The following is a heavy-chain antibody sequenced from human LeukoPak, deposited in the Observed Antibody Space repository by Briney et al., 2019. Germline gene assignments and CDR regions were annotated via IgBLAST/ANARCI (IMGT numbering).Heavy chain of an antibody. CDR3: ARWGPVLLWFGELLSSPRRWFDP. CDR2: INHSGST. Sequence: PSETLSLTCAVYSGSFSGYYWSWIRQPPGKGLEWIGEINHSGSTNYNPSLKSRVTISVDTSKNQFSLKLSSVTAADTAVYYCARWGPVLLWFGELLSSPRRWFDPWGQGTLVTVSS. CDR1: SGSFSGYY. J-gene: IGHJ5*02. V-gene: IGHV4-34*01. D-gene: IGHD3-10*01.